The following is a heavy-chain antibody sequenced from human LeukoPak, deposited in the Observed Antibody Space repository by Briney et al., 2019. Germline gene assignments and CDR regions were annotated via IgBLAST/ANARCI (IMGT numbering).Heavy chain of an antibody. CDR3: ARGGVVVPAAMEFDY. V-gene: IGHV4-61*01. D-gene: IGHD2-2*01. CDR1: GGSISSSSYY. Sequence: SETLSLTCTVSGGSISSSSYYWSWIRQPPGKGLEWIGYIYYSGSTNYNPSLKSRVTISVDTSKNQFSLKLSSVTAADTAVYYCARGGVVVPAAMEFDYWGRGTLVTVSS. CDR2: IYYSGST. J-gene: IGHJ4*02.